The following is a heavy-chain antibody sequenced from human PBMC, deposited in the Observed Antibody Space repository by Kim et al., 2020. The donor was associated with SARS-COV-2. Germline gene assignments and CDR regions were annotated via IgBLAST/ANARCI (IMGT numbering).Heavy chain of an antibody. Sequence: GSETNYVDSGRGRFTISRDNGKNSLFQQMNSLRAEDTAVYYCARDWGYFDYWGQGILVTVSS. J-gene: IGHJ4*02. CDR2: GSET. D-gene: IGHD7-27*01. CDR3: ARDWGYFDY. V-gene: IGHV3-7*03.